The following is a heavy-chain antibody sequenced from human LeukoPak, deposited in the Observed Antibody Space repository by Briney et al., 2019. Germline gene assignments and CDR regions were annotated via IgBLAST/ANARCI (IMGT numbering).Heavy chain of an antibody. Sequence: SQTLSLTCTVSGGSISSGGCYWSWIRQHPGKGLEWIGYIYYSGSTYYNPSLKSRVTISVDTSKNQFSLKLSSVTAADTAVYYCARGLPNYYDSSGYQGYFDYWGQGTLVTVSS. V-gene: IGHV4-31*03. CDR2: IYYSGST. D-gene: IGHD3-22*01. CDR1: GGSISSGGCY. CDR3: ARGLPNYYDSSGYQGYFDY. J-gene: IGHJ4*02.